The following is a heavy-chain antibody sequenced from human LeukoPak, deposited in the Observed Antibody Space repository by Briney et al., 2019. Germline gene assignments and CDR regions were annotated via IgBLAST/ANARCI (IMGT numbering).Heavy chain of an antibody. D-gene: IGHD3-3*01. CDR3: ARGRVSIFGVVHRPYYYYMDV. CDR1: GYTFTSYD. Sequence: ASVKVSCKASGYTFTSYDINWVRQATGQGLEWMGWMNPNSGSTGYAQKFQGRVTITRNTSISTAYMELSSLRSEDTAVYYCARGRVSIFGVVHRPYYYYMDVWGKGTTVTVSS. V-gene: IGHV1-8*03. CDR2: MNPNSGST. J-gene: IGHJ6*03.